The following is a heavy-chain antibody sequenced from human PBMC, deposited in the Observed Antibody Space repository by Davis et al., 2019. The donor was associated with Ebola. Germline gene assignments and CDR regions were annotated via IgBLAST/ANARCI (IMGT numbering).Heavy chain of an antibody. Sequence: GGSLRLSCAASGFTFSDYYMSWIRQAPGKGLEWVSYISSSGSTIYYADSVKGRFTISRDNAKNSLYLQMNSLRADDTAVYYCARANYGDGYYFYGMDGWGQGTTVTVSS. V-gene: IGHV3-11*04. CDR2: ISSSGSTI. D-gene: IGHD4-17*01. CDR1: GFTFSDYY. CDR3: ARANYGDGYYFYGMDG. J-gene: IGHJ6*02.